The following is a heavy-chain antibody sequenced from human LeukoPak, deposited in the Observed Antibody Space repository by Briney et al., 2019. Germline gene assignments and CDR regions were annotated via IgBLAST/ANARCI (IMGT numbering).Heavy chain of an antibody. V-gene: IGHV4-4*02. J-gene: IGHJ6*02. CDR2: IYHSGTT. D-gene: IGHD2-15*01. CDR3: ARDRGGLTYGKDI. CDR1: GDSISSSYW. Sequence: SETLSLTCAVSGDSISSSYWWSWVCQPPGKGLEWIGEIYHSGTTNYNPSLKSRVSISLDKSKNQLSLKVNSVTAADTAVYYCARDRGGLTYGKDIWGQGTTVTVSS.